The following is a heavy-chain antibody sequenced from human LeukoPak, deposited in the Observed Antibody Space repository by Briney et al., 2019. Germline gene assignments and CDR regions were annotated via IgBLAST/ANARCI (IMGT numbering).Heavy chain of an antibody. CDR1: GFTFSSYA. J-gene: IGHJ4*02. D-gene: IGHD1-26*01. CDR2: ISYDGSNK. V-gene: IGHV3-30-3*01. CDR3: ARDRIVGEVGYFDY. Sequence: GGSLRLSCAASGFTFSSYAMHWVRQAPGKGLEWVAVISYDGSNKYYADSVKGRFTISRDNSKNTLYLQMNSLRAEDTAVYYCARDRIVGEVGYFDYWGQGTLVTVSS.